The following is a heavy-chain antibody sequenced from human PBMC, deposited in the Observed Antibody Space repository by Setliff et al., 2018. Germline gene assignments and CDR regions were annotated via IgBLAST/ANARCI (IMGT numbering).Heavy chain of an antibody. V-gene: IGHV4-39*07. D-gene: IGHD2-21*01. CDR3: ARGLEGEDYFYYMDV. Sequence: PSETLSLTCTVSGGSINSGVYYWGWIRQPPGKGLEWIGRIYHSGSINYNPSLKSRVTMSVDKSKNQFSLKLTSVTAADTAVYYCARGLEGEDYFYYMDVWGKGNTVTVSS. J-gene: IGHJ6*03. CDR1: GGSINSGVYY. CDR2: IYHSGSI.